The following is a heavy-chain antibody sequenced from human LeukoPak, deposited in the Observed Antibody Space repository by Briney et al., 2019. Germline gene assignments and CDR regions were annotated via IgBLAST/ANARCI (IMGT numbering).Heavy chain of an antibody. V-gene: IGHV3-21*01. CDR2: ISSSSSYI. J-gene: IGHJ4*02. CDR3: AREPGSSGWYPCDY. Sequence: GGSLRLSCAASGFTFSSYSMNWVRQAPGKGLECVSSISSSSSYIYYADSVKGRFTISRDNAKNSLYLQMNSLRAEDTAVYYCAREPGSSGWYPCDYWGQGTLVTVSS. CDR1: GFTFSSYS. D-gene: IGHD6-19*01.